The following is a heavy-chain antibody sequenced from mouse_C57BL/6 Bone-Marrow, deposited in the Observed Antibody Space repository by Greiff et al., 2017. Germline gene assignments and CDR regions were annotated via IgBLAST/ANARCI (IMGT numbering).Heavy chain of an antibody. Sequence: QVQLQQPGAELVMPGASVKLSCKASGYTFTSYWMHWVKQRPGQGLEWIGEIDPSDSYTNYNQKFKGKSTLTVDTSSSTAYLQLSSLTSEDAAVYYCARWGDYTGFAYWGQGTRVTVSA. D-gene: IGHD2-13*01. J-gene: IGHJ3*01. CDR3: ARWGDYTGFAY. V-gene: IGHV1-69*01. CDR2: IDPSDSYT. CDR1: GYTFTSYW.